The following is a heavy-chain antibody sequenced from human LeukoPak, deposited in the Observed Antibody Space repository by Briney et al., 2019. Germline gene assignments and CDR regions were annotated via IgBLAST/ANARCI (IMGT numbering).Heavy chain of an antibody. Sequence: GGSLRLSCTTFGFSFSDYPMTWVRQAPGKGLEWVSVITANGGVKFYADSVKGRFTVSRDNSNNTLYLLMNSLRADDTAVYYCGKDLVSGSYLPGVEYCGQGTLVTVSS. CDR3: GKDLVSGSYLPGVEY. CDR1: GFSFSDYP. CDR2: ITANGGVK. V-gene: IGHV3-23*01. D-gene: IGHD1-26*01. J-gene: IGHJ4*02.